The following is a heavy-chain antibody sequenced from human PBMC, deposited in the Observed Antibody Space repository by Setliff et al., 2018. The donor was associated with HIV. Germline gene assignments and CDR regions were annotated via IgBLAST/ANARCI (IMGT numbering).Heavy chain of an antibody. Sequence: GGSLRLSCAASGFTFSSDSMNWARQAPGKGLEWVSSISRSSGYICHADSIKGRFIISRDNAKNSLYVQMNSLRAEDTAVYYCARATAAWDDALDIWGQGTMVTV. CDR3: ARATAAWDDALDI. V-gene: IGHV3-21*01. D-gene: IGHD6-13*01. CDR2: ISRSSGYI. CDR1: GFTFSSDS. J-gene: IGHJ3*02.